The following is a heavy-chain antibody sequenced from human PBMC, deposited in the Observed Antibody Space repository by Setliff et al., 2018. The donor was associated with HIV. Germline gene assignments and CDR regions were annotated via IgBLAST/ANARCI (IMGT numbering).Heavy chain of an antibody. CDR1: GFSFSNAW. J-gene: IGHJ6*03. CDR3: TTLVHSNYPNYYYYMDV. V-gene: IGHV3-15*01. Sequence: GGSLRLSCAASGFSFSNAWMSWVRQAPGKGLEWVGRIKSKTDGGTTDYAAPVKGRFTISRDDSKTTLYLQMKSLKTEDTAVYYCTTLVHSNYPNYYYYMDVWGKGTTVTVSS. CDR2: IKSKTDGGTT. D-gene: IGHD4-4*01.